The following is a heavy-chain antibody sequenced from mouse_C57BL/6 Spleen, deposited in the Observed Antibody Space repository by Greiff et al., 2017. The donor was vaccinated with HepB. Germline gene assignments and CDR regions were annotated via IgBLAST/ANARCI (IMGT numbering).Heavy chain of an antibody. Sequence: QVQLKQPGTELVKPGASVKLSCKASGYTFTSYWMHWVKQRPGQGLEWIGDINPSNGGTNYNEKFKSKATLTVDKSSSTAYMQLSSLTSEDSAVYYYARSGGYYSDYYGMDYWGQGTSVTVSS. CDR3: ARSGGYYSDYYGMDY. V-gene: IGHV1-53*01. D-gene: IGHD2-3*01. J-gene: IGHJ4*01. CDR2: INPSNGGT. CDR1: GYTFTSYW.